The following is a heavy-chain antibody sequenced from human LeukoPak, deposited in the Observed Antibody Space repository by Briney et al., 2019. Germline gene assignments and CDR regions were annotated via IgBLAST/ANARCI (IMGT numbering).Heavy chain of an antibody. CDR1: GGSISSGDYY. CDR3: ARGDRYVYGMDV. CDR2: IYCSGST. J-gene: IGHJ6*04. Sequence: SQTLSLTCTVSGGSISSGDYYWSWIRQPPGKGLEWIGYIYCSGSTYYNPSLKSRVTISVDTSKNQFSLKLSSVTAADTAVCYCARGDRYVYGMDVWGKGTTVTVSS. V-gene: IGHV4-30-4*01. D-gene: IGHD3-16*01.